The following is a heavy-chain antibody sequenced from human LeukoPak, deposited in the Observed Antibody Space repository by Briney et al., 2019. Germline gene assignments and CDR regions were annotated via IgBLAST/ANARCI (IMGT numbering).Heavy chain of an antibody. CDR2: ISGSGGST. D-gene: IGHD5-12*01. V-gene: IGHV3-23*01. CDR1: GFTFSSCA. J-gene: IGHJ4*02. CDR3: ARVNGRSGYVAFDY. Sequence: GGSLRLSCAASGFTFSSCAINWVRQAPGKGLEWVSAISGSGGSTYYADSVKGRFTISRDNAKNSLYLQMHSLSAEDTAVYYCARVNGRSGYVAFDYWGQGTLVTVSS.